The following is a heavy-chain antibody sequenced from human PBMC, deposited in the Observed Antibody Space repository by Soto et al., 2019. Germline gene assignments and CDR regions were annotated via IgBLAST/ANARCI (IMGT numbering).Heavy chain of an antibody. CDR3: ARDGMTTGDT. J-gene: IGHJ4*02. CDR2: VFSSVSA. D-gene: IGHD2-21*02. Sequence: SETLSLTCIVSGVSVTSYTWSWVRQPANKGLEWIGRVFSSVSATYNPSLKSRVSISMDTAENRTSLKLDSVTAADAGVYFCARDGMTTGDTWGPGTLVTVSS. V-gene: IGHV4-4*07. CDR1: GVSVTSYT.